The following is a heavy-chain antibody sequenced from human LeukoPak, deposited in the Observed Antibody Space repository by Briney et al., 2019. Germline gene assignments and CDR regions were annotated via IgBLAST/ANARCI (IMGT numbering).Heavy chain of an antibody. CDR1: GYTFTSYY. V-gene: IGHV1-46*01. CDR2: INPSGGST. D-gene: IGHD2-2*01. CDR3: ARSSHRLRYYYGMDV. J-gene: IGHJ6*02. Sequence: ASVKVSCRASGYTFTSYYMHWVRQAPGQGLEWMGIINPSGGSTSYAQKFQGRVTMTRDTSTSTVYIELSSLRSEDTAVYYCARSSHRLRYYYGMDVRGQGTTVTVSS.